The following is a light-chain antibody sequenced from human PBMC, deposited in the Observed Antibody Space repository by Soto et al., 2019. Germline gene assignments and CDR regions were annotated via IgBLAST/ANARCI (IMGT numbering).Light chain of an antibody. V-gene: IGLV2-14*01. Sequence: SALTQPASVSGFPGQSITISCTGTSXDVGGFKFVSWYQQHPGKAPKLMIYEVSYRPSGVSNRFSGSKSGNTASLTISGLQAEDEADYYCNSYTSRSTLDVFGTGTKVTVL. J-gene: IGLJ1*01. CDR3: NSYTSRSTLDV. CDR2: EVS. CDR1: SXDVGGFKF.